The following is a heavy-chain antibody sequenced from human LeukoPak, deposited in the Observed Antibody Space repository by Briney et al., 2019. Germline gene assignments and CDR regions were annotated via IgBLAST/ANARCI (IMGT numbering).Heavy chain of an antibody. V-gene: IGHV1-24*01. CDR3: ATGYYDSSGYYFNAFDI. J-gene: IGHJ3*02. D-gene: IGHD3-22*01. Sequence: ASVKLSCKASGYPFTGYYMHWVRQAPGHRLEWMGGFDLEDGETIYAQKFQGRVTMTEDTSTDTAYMELGSLRSEDKAVYYCATGYYDSSGYYFNAFDIWGQGTMVTVSS. CDR1: GYPFTGYY. CDR2: FDLEDGET.